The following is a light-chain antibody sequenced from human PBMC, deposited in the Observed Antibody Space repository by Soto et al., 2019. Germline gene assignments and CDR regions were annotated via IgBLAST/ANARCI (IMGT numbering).Light chain of an antibody. J-gene: IGKJ4*01. CDR1: QSVNNN. V-gene: IGKV3-15*01. CDR3: QQYNNWPLT. Sequence: EIVMTQSPATLSVSPGERATLSCRASQSVNNNLAWYQQKPGQAPRLLIYDASTRATGIPARFSGSGSGTDFTLTISSLQSEDFAVYYFQQYNNWPLTFGGGTKVDIK. CDR2: DAS.